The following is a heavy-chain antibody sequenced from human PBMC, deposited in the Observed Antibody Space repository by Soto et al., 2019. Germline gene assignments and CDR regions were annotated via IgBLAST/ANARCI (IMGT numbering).Heavy chain of an antibody. Sequence: SDTLSLTFPVSGSSIRSYYWSWIRQPPGKGLEWIGYMGFSGKSNDNPSLKSRVTISLDTSKNHFSLNLSSVTAADTAVYYCARGPRGYCSDGVCTGWLDPWGQGTLGTVS. D-gene: IGHD2-15*01. CDR3: ARGPRGYCSDGVCTGWLDP. CDR1: GSSIRSYY. CDR2: MGFSGKS. J-gene: IGHJ5*02. V-gene: IGHV4-59*01.